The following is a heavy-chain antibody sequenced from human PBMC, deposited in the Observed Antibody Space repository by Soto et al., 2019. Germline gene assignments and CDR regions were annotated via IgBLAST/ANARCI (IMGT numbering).Heavy chain of an antibody. CDR3: ARLGGYCTTSCYGYYAMDV. J-gene: IGHJ6*02. D-gene: IGHD2-8*01. CDR1: CGSISSGTYS. CDR2: FYYSGST. V-gene: IGHV4-39*01. Sequence: SETLSLTCTVSCGSISSGTYSWGWIRQPPGRGLEWIGTFYYSGSTNYNPSLKSRVTMSVDTSKNQFSLKVSSVTAADTALYYCARLGGYCTTSCYGYYAMDVWGQGTTVT.